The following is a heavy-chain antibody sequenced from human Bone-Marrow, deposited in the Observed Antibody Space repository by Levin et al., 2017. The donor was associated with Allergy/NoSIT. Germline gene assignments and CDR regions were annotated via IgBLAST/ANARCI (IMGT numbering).Heavy chain of an antibody. CDR2: IYFSGST. CDR1: NGSFNGYF. J-gene: IGHJ6*02. D-gene: IGHD6-13*01. CDR3: ARAGFSSSRGVYYGMDV. Sequence: SETLSLTCTVSNGSFNGYFWTWIRQPPGKGLEWIGYIYFSGSTSYNPSLKSRVTMSVHTSKIQFSLRLSSVTAADTAVYYCARAGFSSSRGVYYGMDVWGPGTPVTVSS. V-gene: IGHV4-59*01.